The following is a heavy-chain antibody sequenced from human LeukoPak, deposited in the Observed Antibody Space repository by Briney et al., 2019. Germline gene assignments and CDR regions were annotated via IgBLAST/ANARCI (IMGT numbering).Heavy chain of an antibody. V-gene: IGHV4-59*01. D-gene: IGHD2-15*01. CDR2: IYYSGST. CDR3: ARDLPYCSGGSCST. J-gene: IGHJ5*02. Sequence: SETLSLTCTVSGGSISSYYWSWMRQPPGKGREGIGYIYYSGSTNYNPSLKSRVTISVDTSKNQFSLKLSSATAADTAVYYCARDLPYCSGGSCSTWGQGTLVTVSS. CDR1: GGSISSYY.